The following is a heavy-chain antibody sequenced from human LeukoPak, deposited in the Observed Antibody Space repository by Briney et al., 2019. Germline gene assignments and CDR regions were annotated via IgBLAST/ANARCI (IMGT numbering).Heavy chain of an antibody. J-gene: IGHJ6*04. CDR3: ARGKRITTVRGVTKYYYYYYGMDV. D-gene: IGHD3-10*01. CDR1: GFTFSSYW. CDR2: IKQDGSEK. Sequence: GGSLRLSCAASGFTFSSYWMSWVRQAPGKGLEWVANIKQDGSEKYYVDSVKGRFTISRDNAKNSLYLQMNSLRAEDTAVYYCARGKRITTVRGVTKYYYYYYGMDVWGKGTTVTVSS. V-gene: IGHV3-7*03.